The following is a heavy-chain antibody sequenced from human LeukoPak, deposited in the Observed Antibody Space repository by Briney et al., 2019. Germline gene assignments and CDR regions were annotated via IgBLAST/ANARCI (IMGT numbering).Heavy chain of an antibody. CDR1: GHTFTSYY. J-gene: IGHJ4*02. D-gene: IGHD2-21*01. CDR3: ARRSRLPTTPFDY. Sequence: ASVKVSCKASGHTFTSYYMHWVRQAPGQGLEWMGIINPSGGSTSYAQKFQGRVTMTRDTSTSTVYMELSSLSSEDTAVYYCARRSRLPTTPFDYWGQGTLVTVSS. CDR2: INPSGGST. V-gene: IGHV1-46*01.